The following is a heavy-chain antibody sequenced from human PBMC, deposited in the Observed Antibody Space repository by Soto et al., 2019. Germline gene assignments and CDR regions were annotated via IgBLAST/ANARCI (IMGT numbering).Heavy chain of an antibody. Sequence: QVQLEESGGGVVQPGRSLRLSCAAYGRTFKNDDMHWVRQAPGKGLEWVAVISYDGSDKYYGDSVKGRFTISRDNSKNTLYLQMNSLRGDDTAVYYCAKDRGHYGSGSYYGTLHYYGMDVWGQGTTVTFSS. CDR2: ISYDGSDK. D-gene: IGHD3-10*01. CDR3: AKDRGHYGSGSYYGTLHYYGMDV. CDR1: GRTFKNDD. V-gene: IGHV3-30*18. J-gene: IGHJ6*02.